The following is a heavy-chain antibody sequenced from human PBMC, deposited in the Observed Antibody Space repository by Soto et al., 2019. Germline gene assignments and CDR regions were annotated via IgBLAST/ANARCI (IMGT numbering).Heavy chain of an antibody. D-gene: IGHD5-18*01. J-gene: IGHJ6*02. Sequence: QVQLVQSGAEVKKPGASVKVSCKASGYTFTSYGINWVRQAPGQGLEWMGGISAYNGNTNYAQKLQGRVTMTTDTSTSTAYMELRSLRSDDTAVYYWARGGLDTATGYYYGMDVWGQGTTVTVSS. CDR2: ISAYNGNT. V-gene: IGHV1-18*01. CDR3: ARGGLDTATGYYYGMDV. CDR1: GYTFTSYG.